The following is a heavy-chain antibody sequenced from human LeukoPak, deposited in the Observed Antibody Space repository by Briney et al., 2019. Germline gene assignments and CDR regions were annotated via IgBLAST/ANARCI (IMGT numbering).Heavy chain of an antibody. V-gene: IGHV4-61*09. CDR2: VFNGGST. CDR1: GDSITSANFY. J-gene: IGHJ6*04. CDR3: ARGIVSV. D-gene: IGHD2-15*01. Sequence: PSPSLSLTWTVSGDSITSANFYSGWIRQPAGKGLEWIGHVFNGGSTSYNPSLKSRVTISIDTSQNQFSLKLTSVTAADTAVYYCARGIVSVWGKGTTVTISS.